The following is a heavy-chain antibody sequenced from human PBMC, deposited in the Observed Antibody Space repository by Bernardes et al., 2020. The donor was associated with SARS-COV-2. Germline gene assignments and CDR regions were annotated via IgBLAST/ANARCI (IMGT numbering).Heavy chain of an antibody. CDR3: AVSRSGRYDH. CDR2: INQDGSQR. D-gene: IGHD6-25*01. J-gene: IGHJ4*02. V-gene: IGHV3-7*02. CDR1: GLTFSTYW. Sequence: GGSLRLSCAASGLTFSTYWMMSWVRQAPGKGLEWVANINQDGSQRYHVDSVRGRFAISRDNAQNSLHLQMNSLRVEDTAVYYCAVSRSGRYDHWGQGTLVTVSS.